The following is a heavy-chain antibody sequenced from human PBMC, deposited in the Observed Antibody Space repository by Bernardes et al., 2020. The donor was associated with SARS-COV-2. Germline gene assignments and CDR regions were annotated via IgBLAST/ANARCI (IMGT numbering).Heavy chain of an antibody. Sequence: GGSLNLPCKGSGYTFSNYWVAWVRQMPGKGLEWMGIIYPGDSDTRYSPSFHGQVTISADKSITTAYLQWSSLKTSDSAFYYCARVTGDIADAAFYLDFWGQGTLVTVSS. CDR1: GYTFSNYW. D-gene: IGHD2-15*01. CDR2: IYPGDSDT. V-gene: IGHV5-51*01. J-gene: IGHJ4*02. CDR3: ARVTGDIADAAFYLDF.